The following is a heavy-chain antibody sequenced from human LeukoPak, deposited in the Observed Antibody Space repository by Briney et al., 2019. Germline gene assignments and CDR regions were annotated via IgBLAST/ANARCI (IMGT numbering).Heavy chain of an antibody. J-gene: IGHJ5*02. Sequence: SSETLSLTCTVSGGSISGYYWSWIRQPAGKGLEWIGRIYTSGSTNYNPSLKSRVTMSVDTSKNQFSLKLTSLTAADTALYFCARDSMRIQTGTTPWGQGTLVTVSS. CDR3: ARDSMRIQTGTTP. D-gene: IGHD1-1*01. V-gene: IGHV4-4*07. CDR2: IYTSGST. CDR1: GGSISGYY.